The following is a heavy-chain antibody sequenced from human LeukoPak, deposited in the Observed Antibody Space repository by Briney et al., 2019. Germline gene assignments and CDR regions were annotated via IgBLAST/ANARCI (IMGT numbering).Heavy chain of an antibody. CDR1: GYAFTGYY. Sequence: ASVQVSCKASGYAFTGYYMHWVRQAPGQGLEWMGRINPNSGGTNYAQKFQGRVTMTRDTSISTAYMELSRLRSDDTAVYYCARDLHPSYYYYGMDVWGQGTTVTVSS. J-gene: IGHJ6*02. CDR2: INPNSGGT. CDR3: ARDLHPSYYYYGMDV. D-gene: IGHD4-11*01. V-gene: IGHV1-2*06.